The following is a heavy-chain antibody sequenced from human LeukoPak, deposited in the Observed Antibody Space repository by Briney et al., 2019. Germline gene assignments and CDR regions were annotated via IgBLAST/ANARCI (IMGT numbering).Heavy chain of an antibody. Sequence: PSETLSLTCTVSGGSISSYYWSWIRQPPGEGLEWIGYIYYSGSTRYNPSLKSRVTISVDTSKNQFSLELGSVTAADTAVYYCARLATAGYLNCWGQGTLVTVSS. CDR1: GGSISSYY. J-gene: IGHJ4*02. CDR3: ARLATAGYLNC. CDR2: IYYSGST. D-gene: IGHD6-19*01. V-gene: IGHV4-59*08.